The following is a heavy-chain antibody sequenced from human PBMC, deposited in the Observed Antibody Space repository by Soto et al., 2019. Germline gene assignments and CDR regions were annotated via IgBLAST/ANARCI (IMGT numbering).Heavy chain of an antibody. V-gene: IGHV4-39*01. CDR1: GGSISSSSYY. J-gene: IGHJ4*02. CDR2: IYYSGGT. D-gene: IGHD3-16*01. CDR3: ARCGEGGAPRV. Sequence: SETLSLTCTVSGGSISSSSYYWGWIRQPPGKGLEWVGSIYYSGGTYYNPSLKSRVTISVDTSKNQFSLKLSSVTAADTAVYYCARCGEGGAPRVWGQGTLVTVSS.